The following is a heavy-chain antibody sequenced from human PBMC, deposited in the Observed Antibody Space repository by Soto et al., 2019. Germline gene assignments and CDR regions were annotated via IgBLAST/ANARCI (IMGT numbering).Heavy chain of an antibody. CDR2: IYYSGST. D-gene: IGHD4-17*01. V-gene: IGHV4-39*01. Sequence: SETLSLTCAVYGGFVSSGSYYSGWIRQPPGKGLEWIGSIYYSGSTYYNPSLKSRVTISVDTSKNQFSLKLSSVTAADTAVYYCARHYYGDANWFDPWGQGALVTVSS. CDR1: GGFVSSGSYY. CDR3: ARHYYGDANWFDP. J-gene: IGHJ5*02.